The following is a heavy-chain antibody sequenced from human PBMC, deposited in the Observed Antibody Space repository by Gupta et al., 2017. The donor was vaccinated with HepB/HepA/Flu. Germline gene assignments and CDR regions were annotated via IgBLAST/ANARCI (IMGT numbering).Heavy chain of an antibody. Sequence: QVQLQESGPGLVKPSQTLSLTCTVSGGSISSGDYYWSWIRQPPGKGLEWIGNIYYSGSTYYNPSLKSRVTISVDTSKNQFSLKLSSVTAADTAVYYCARDSRGYCSGGSCFSTHIIDYWGQGTLVTVAS. J-gene: IGHJ4*02. CDR2: IYYSGST. D-gene: IGHD2-15*01. CDR3: ARDSRGYCSGGSCFSTHIIDY. CDR1: GGSISSGDYY. V-gene: IGHV4-30-4*01.